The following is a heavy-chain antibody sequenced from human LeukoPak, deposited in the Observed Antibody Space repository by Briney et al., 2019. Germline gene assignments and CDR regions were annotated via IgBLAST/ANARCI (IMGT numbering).Heavy chain of an antibody. Sequence: GGSLRLSCAASGFTFSSNAMSWVRQAPGKGLEWVSTIRGNYGSTYYADAVKGRFTISSDNFENLGFLRMNSLRPEDTAVHYCAKVVLLLTASDAFDFWGQGTKVTVSS. D-gene: IGHD2-21*02. CDR2: IRGNYGST. J-gene: IGHJ3*01. V-gene: IGHV3-23*01. CDR3: AKVVLLLTASDAFDF. CDR1: GFTFSSNA.